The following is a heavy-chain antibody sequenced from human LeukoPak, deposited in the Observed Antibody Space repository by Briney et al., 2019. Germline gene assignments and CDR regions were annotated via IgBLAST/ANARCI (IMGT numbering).Heavy chain of an antibody. CDR1: GGSFSGYY. CDR2: INHSGST. D-gene: IGHD6-19*01. Sequence: SETLSLTCAVYGGSFSGYYWSWIRQPPGKGLEWIGEINHSGSTNYNPSLKSRVTISVDTSKNQFSLKLSSVTAADTAVYYCARGQRIAVAWGQGTMVTVSS. J-gene: IGHJ3*01. CDR3: ARGQRIAVA. V-gene: IGHV4-34*01.